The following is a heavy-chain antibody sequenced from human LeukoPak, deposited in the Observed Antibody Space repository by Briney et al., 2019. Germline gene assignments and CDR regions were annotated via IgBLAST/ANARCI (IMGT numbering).Heavy chain of an antibody. Sequence: PSETLSLTCTVSGGSISSSSHYWGWIRRPPGKGLEWIGSIYYTGSGSTYYNPSLKSRVTVSVDTSKNQFSLKISSVTAADTAVYYCASLAGSGKYYYYMDVWGKGTTVTVSS. CDR3: ASLAGSGKYYYYMDV. CDR2: IYYTGSGST. CDR1: GGSISSSSHY. V-gene: IGHV4-39*01. J-gene: IGHJ6*03. D-gene: IGHD3-10*01.